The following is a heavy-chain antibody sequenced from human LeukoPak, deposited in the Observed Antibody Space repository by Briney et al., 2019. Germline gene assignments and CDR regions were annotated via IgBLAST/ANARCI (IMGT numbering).Heavy chain of an antibody. CDR1: GFTVSNNY. J-gene: IGHJ3*02. Sequence: GGSLRLSCVVSGFTVSNNYMKWVRQAPGKGLEWVSTIYGGGSTYYADSVRGRFTISRHNSKNTLYLQMDSLRAEDTAVYYCAKGDYDFWSGYYYAAFDIWGQGTMVTVSS. CDR2: IYGGGST. D-gene: IGHD3-3*01. CDR3: AKGDYDFWSGYYYAAFDI. V-gene: IGHV3-53*04.